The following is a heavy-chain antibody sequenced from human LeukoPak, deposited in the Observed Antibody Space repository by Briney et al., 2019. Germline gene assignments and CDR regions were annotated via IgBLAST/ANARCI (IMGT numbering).Heavy chain of an antibody. CDR3: ARGIAWGNFHI. CDR2: MSSSGVTI. J-gene: IGHJ3*02. V-gene: IGHV3-11*01. Sequence: GGSLRLSSVGSGFSFSDFYMTWIRQAPGKGLEWLSFMSSSGVTIYYADSVKGRFTISRNNAKKSLYLQMSSLTAEDTALYYCARGIAWGNFHILRRGTMVTVSS. D-gene: IGHD3-16*01. CDR1: GFSFSDFY.